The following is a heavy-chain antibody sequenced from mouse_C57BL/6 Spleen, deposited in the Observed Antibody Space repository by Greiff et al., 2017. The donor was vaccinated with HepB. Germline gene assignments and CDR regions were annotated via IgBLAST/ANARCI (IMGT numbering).Heavy chain of an antibody. CDR1: GYSFTGYY. CDR2: INPSTGGT. Sequence: VQLQQSGPELVKPGASVKISCKASGYSFTGYYMNWVKQSPEKSLEWIGEINPSTGGTTYNQKFKAKATLTVDKSSSTAYMQLTSLTSEDSAVYYFARSTTGTDYWGQGTTLTVSS. CDR3: ARSTTGTDY. D-gene: IGHD4-1*02. J-gene: IGHJ2*01. V-gene: IGHV1-42*01.